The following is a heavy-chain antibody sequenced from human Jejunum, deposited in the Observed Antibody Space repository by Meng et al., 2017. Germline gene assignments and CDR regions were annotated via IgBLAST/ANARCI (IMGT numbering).Heavy chain of an antibody. V-gene: IGHV1-46*01. CDR1: GYIFTSYY. D-gene: IGHD3-22*01. Sequence: QWQIVQSGAGVKKPGASMKISCKASGYIFTSYYFHWGRQAPGQGLEWMGLISPTDGSTTYAQKFQARVTMTTDTSTSTVYMDLSSLRSDDTAVYYCARDSSAYWFDYWGQGTLVTVSS. CDR3: ARDSSAYWFDY. J-gene: IGHJ4*02. CDR2: ISPTDGST.